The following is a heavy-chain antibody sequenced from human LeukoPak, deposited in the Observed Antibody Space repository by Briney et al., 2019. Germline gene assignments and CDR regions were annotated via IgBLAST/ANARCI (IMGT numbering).Heavy chain of an antibody. CDR2: ISGRST. J-gene: IGHJ1*01. Sequence: GGSLRLSCAASGFTFSNYALTWVRQAPGRGLECVSSISGRSTYYADSVKGRFSISKDNDKNTMYLQMSSLRAEDTAVYYCGRDPNGNYVGASEFQRWGQGTLVTLSS. V-gene: IGHV3-23*01. CDR3: GRDPNGNYVGASEFQR. CDR1: GFTFSNYA. D-gene: IGHD4-17*01.